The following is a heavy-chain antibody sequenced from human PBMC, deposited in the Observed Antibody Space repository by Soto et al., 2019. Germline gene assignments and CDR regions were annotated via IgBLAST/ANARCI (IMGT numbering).Heavy chain of an antibody. CDR3: ARAPYRGTNSRGALDM. CDR2: IYYSGTT. V-gene: IGHV4-30-4*01. Sequence: QVQLQESGPGLVKPSQTLSLTCTVSGDPISSGDYYWSWIRQPPGKGLEWIGYIYYSGTTYYSPSLKSRVTMSVDTSKNQFSLKLSSVTAADTAVYYCARAPYRGTNSRGALDMWGQGTMFTVSS. CDR1: GDPISSGDYY. J-gene: IGHJ3*02. D-gene: IGHD2-8*01.